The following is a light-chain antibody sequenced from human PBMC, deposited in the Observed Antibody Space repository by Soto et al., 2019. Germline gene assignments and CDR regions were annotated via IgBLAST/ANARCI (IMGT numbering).Light chain of an antibody. CDR3: QQYNNWPYT. CDR2: GAS. V-gene: IGKV3-15*01. Sequence: EIVMTQSPATLSVSPGDRATLSCRASQSVRSDLAWYQQKPGQSPRLLISGASTRATGFPARFSGSGSGTEFTLTISNLQSEDFAGYYCQQYNNWPYTFGQGTKLEIK. CDR1: QSVRSD. J-gene: IGKJ2*01.